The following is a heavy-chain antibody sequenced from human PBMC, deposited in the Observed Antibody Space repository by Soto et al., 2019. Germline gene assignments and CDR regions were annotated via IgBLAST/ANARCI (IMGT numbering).Heavy chain of an antibody. CDR2: ISWEGGST. CDR1: GFNFDDYA. V-gene: IGHV3-9*01. D-gene: IGHD5-12*01. CDR3: AKDHDEDFGYDLDYFNH. Sequence: EVQLVESGGALVQPGRSLRLSCAASGFNFDDYAMHWVRQVPGKGLEWVSGISWEGGSTGYADSVKGRFTISRDNAKNSLYLEMNSLRSEDTALYYCAKDHDEDFGYDLDYFNHWGQGTLVTVSS. J-gene: IGHJ4*02.